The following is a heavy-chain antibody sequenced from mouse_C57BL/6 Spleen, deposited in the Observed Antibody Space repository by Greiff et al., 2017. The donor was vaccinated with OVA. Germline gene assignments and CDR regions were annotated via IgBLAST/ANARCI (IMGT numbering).Heavy chain of an antibody. CDR3: ARGADGYPYYYAMDY. J-gene: IGHJ4*01. CDR2: INPNNGGT. Sequence: EVQGVESGPELVKPGASVKIPCKASGYTFTDYNMDWVKQSHGKSLEWIGDINPNNGGTIYNQKFKGKATLTVDKSSSTAYMELRSLTSEDTAVYYCARGADGYPYYYAMDYWGQGTSVTVSS. V-gene: IGHV1-18*01. D-gene: IGHD2-3*01. CDR1: GYTFTDYN.